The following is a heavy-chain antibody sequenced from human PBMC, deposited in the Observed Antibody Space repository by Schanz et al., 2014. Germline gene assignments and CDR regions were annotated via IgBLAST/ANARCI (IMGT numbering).Heavy chain of an antibody. Sequence: QVQLVESGGGLVKPGGSLRLSCAAYGFTLSSYAMHWVRQAPGKGLEWVSYISGTTTYTNYADSVKGRFTISRDNSKNTLYLQMNSLRAEDTAVYYCAKDPSHGDYDYYFDYWGQGTLVTVSS. CDR2: ISGTTTYT. CDR1: GFTLSSYA. CDR3: AKDPSHGDYDYYFDY. J-gene: IGHJ4*02. V-gene: IGHV3-11*05. D-gene: IGHD3-22*01.